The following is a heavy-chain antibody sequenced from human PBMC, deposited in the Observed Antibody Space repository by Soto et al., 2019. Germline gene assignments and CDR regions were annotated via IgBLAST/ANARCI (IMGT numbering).Heavy chain of an antibody. CDR2: ISASGSSI. CDR3: AKGTMVRGVYPLDY. D-gene: IGHD3-10*01. J-gene: IGHJ4*02. Sequence: GGSLRLSCAVSGFTFSNYAMTWVRQAPGKGLEWVSGISASGSSIYEADSVKGRFTISRDNSKNTLYLQMNSLRAEDKAIYYCAKGTMVRGVYPLDYWGQGTLVTVSS. CDR1: GFTFSNYA. V-gene: IGHV3-23*01.